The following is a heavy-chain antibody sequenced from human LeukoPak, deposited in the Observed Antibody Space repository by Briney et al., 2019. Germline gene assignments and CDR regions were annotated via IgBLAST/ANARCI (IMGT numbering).Heavy chain of an antibody. Sequence: GGSLRLSCAASGFTISSYAVSWVRQAPGKWREWVAAISSSGDSTYYAGSVKGQFTISRDNSKNTMYLQMNSLTAEDTAVYYCAKDRGRSDCSGGSCYEDYWGQGTLVTVSS. CDR1: GFTISSYA. CDR2: ISSSGDST. D-gene: IGHD2-15*01. V-gene: IGHV3-23*01. CDR3: AKDRGRSDCSGGSCYEDY. J-gene: IGHJ4*02.